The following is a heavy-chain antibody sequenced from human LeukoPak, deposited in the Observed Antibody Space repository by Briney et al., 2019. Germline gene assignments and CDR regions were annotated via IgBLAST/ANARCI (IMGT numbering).Heavy chain of an antibody. V-gene: IGHV3-21*01. CDR3: ARVPPMVRVRYYYYYMDV. Sequence: TGGSLRLSCAASGFTFSSYSMSWVRQAPGKGLEWVSSISTSSSYIYYADSVKGRFTISRDNAKNSLYLQMNSLRAEDTAVYYCARVPPMVRVRYYYYYMDVWGKGTTVTVSS. CDR1: GFTFSSYS. J-gene: IGHJ6*03. D-gene: IGHD3-10*01. CDR2: ISTSSSYI.